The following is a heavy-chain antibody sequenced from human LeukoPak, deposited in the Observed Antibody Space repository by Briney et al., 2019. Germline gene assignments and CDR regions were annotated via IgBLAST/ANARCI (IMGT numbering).Heavy chain of an antibody. J-gene: IGHJ4*02. CDR2: INPNSGGT. D-gene: IGHD6-19*01. V-gene: IGHV1-2*02. CDR3: AREFDSSGWYGGLDY. CDR1: GYTFTGYY. Sequence: ASVKVSCKASGYTFTGYYMHWVRQAPGQGLEWMGWINPNSGGTNYAQKFQGRVTMTRDTSISTAYMELSRLRSDDTAVHYCAREFDSSGWYGGLDYWGQGTLVTVSS.